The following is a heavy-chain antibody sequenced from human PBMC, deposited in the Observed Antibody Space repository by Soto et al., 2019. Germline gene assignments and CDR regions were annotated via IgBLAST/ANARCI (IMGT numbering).Heavy chain of an antibody. CDR2: IYHSGST. CDR3: ARGHASSPNWFDP. CDR1: GASISSGGYS. J-gene: IGHJ5*02. V-gene: IGHV4-30-2*01. D-gene: IGHD6-13*01. Sequence: QLQLQESGSGLVKPSQTLSLTCAVSGASISSGGYSWSWIRQPQGKGLEWIGYIYHSGSTQYNPSLKSRVTISVDRSNNQFSLKLSSVTAADTAVYYCARGHASSPNWFDPWGQGTLVTVSS.